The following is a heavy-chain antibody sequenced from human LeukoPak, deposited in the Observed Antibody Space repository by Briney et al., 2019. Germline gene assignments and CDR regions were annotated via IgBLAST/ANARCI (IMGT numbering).Heavy chain of an antibody. J-gene: IGHJ4*02. CDR3: ARTRYSGSYGGADY. V-gene: IGHV3-20*01. D-gene: IGHD1-26*01. CDR1: GFTFDAYG. CDR2: INWNGGST. Sequence: GGSLRLSCAASGFTFDAYGMTWVRQAPGKGLEWVSGINWNGGSTGYADSVKGPFTISRDNAKNSLYLQMNSLRAEDTALYHCARTRYSGSYGGADYWGQGTLVTVSS.